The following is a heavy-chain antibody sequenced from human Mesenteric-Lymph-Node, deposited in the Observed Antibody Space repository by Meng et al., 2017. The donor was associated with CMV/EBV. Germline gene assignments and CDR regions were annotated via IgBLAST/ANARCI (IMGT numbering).Heavy chain of an antibody. CDR3: ARGGYCSGGRCYSVPNY. CDR2: IYYSGST. Sequence: SETLSLTCTVSGGSISSSSYYWGWIRQPPGKGLEWIGSIYYSGSTYYNPSLKSRVTISVDTSKNQFSLKLSSVTAADTAVYHCARGGYCSGGRCYSVPNYWGQGTLVTVSS. J-gene: IGHJ4*02. CDR1: GGSISSSSYY. D-gene: IGHD2-15*01. V-gene: IGHV4-39*07.